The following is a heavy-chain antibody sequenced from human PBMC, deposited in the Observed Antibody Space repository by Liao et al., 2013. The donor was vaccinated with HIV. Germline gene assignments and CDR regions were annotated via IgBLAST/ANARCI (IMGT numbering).Heavy chain of an antibody. CDR1: GGSFSGYY. Sequence: QVQLQQWGAGLLKPSETLSLTCAVYGGSFSGYYWSWIRQPPGKGLEWIGEIIHSGSTNYNPSLKSRVTISVDTSKNQFSLKLSSVTAADTAVYYCGRVQWEPAPNWYSDLWGRGTLVIVSS. CDR2: IIHSGST. J-gene: IGHJ2*01. D-gene: IGHD1-26*01. CDR3: GRVQWEPAPNWYSDL. V-gene: IGHV4-34*12.